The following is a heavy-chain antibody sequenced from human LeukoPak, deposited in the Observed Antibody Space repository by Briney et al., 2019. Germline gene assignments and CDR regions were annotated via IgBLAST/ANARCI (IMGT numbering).Heavy chain of an antibody. D-gene: IGHD6-13*01. Sequence: PGGSLRLSCAASGFSFSTYGMHWVRQAPGKGLEWVAFTRYDGSNKYYADSVKGRFTISRDNSKNTLYLQMNSLRAEDTAVYYCVKDMGYNYYYYYMDVWGKGTTVTVSS. CDR1: GFSFSTYG. J-gene: IGHJ6*03. V-gene: IGHV3-30*02. CDR2: TRYDGSNK. CDR3: VKDMGYNYYYYYMDV.